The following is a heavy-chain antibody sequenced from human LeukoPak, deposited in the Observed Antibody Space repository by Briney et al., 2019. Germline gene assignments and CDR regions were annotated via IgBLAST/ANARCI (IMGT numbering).Heavy chain of an antibody. D-gene: IGHD6-25*01. V-gene: IGHV3-9*01. CDR2: ISWNSGSI. CDR3: ARDAGWRLLDY. J-gene: IGHJ4*02. CDR1: GFTLDDYA. Sequence: PGRSLRLSCAASGFTLDDYAMHWVRQAPGKGLEWVSGISWNSGSIGYADSVKGRFTISRDNAESSLYLQMNNLRVEDTAVYYCARDAGWRLLDYWGRGTQVTVSS.